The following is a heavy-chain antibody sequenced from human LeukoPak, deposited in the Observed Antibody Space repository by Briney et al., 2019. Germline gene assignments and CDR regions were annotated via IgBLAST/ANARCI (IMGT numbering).Heavy chain of an antibody. V-gene: IGHV4-39*01. D-gene: IGHD6-19*01. Sequence: PAETLSLICTVSGGSISSSSYYWGWIRQPPGKGLEGIGSIYYRGSTYYNPSLKGRVTMSVDTSKNQFSLKLSSVTAADTAVYYCARHGGSAWYPQPHFDYWGQGTLVTVSS. J-gene: IGHJ4*02. CDR2: IYYRGST. CDR1: GGSISSSSYY. CDR3: ARHGGSAWYPQPHFDY.